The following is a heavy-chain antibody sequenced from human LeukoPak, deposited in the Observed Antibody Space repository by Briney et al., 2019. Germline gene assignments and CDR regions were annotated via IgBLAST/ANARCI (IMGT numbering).Heavy chain of an antibody. Sequence: SETLSLTCAVSGGSISGYYWSWIRQPAGKGLEWIGRIYTSGSNNYNPSLMSRVTMSVDTPKSQFSLNLTSVTAADTAVYYCARESGSYRGVDYWGQGTLVTVSS. CDR2: IYTSGSN. CDR3: ARESGSYRGVDY. CDR1: GGSISGYY. D-gene: IGHD1-26*01. J-gene: IGHJ4*02. V-gene: IGHV4-4*07.